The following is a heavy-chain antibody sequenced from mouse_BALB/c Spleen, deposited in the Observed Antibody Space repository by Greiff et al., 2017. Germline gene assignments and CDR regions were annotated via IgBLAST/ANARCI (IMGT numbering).Heavy chain of an antibody. CDR2: ISSGGGST. CDR3: ARQGNYRFPYFDY. CDR1: GFAFSSYD. Sequence: DVHLVESGGGLVKPGGSLKLSCAASGFAFSSYDMSWVRQTPEKRLEWVAYISSGGGSTYYPDTVKGRFTISRDNAKNTLYLQMSSLKSEDTAMYYCARQGNYRFPYFDYWGQGTTLTVSA. V-gene: IGHV5-12-1*01. J-gene: IGHJ2*01. D-gene: IGHD2-1*01.